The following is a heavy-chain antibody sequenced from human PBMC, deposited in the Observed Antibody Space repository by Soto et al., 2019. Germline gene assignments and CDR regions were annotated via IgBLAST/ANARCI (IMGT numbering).Heavy chain of an antibody. Sequence: GGSLRLSCAASGFTFSSYGMHWVRQAPGKGLEWVAVIWYDGSNKYYADSVKGRFTISRDNSKNTLYLQMNSLRAEDTAVYYCARDTMYYYGSGFGFDLAFDIWGQGTMVTVSS. D-gene: IGHD3-10*01. CDR1: GFTFSSYG. V-gene: IGHV3-33*01. CDR2: IWYDGSNK. J-gene: IGHJ3*02. CDR3: ARDTMYYYGSGFGFDLAFDI.